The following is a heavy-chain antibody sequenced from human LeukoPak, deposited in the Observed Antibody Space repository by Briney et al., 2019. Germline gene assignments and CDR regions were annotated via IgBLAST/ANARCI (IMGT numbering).Heavy chain of an antibody. Sequence: ASVKVSCKASGYTFTSYYMHWVRQAPGQGLEWMGIINPSGGSTSYALKFQGRVTMTRDMSTSTVYTELSSLRSEDTAVYYCARTNYDSSGYRWFDPWGQGALVTVSS. CDR2: INPSGGST. V-gene: IGHV1-46*01. CDR3: ARTNYDSSGYRWFDP. CDR1: GYTFTSYY. D-gene: IGHD3-22*01. J-gene: IGHJ5*02.